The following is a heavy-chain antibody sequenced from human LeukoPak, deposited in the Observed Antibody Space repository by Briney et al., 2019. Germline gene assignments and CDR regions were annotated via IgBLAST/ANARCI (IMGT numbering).Heavy chain of an antibody. V-gene: IGHV4-34*01. D-gene: IGHD5-18*01. CDR2: INHSGST. CDR3: ARGRRQLWSKGFDY. Sequence: SETLSLTCAVYGGSFSVYYWSWIRQPPGKGLEWIGEINHSGSTNYNPSLKSRVTISVDTSKNQFSLKLSSVTAADTAVYYCARGRRQLWSKGFDYWGQGTLVTVSS. CDR1: GGSFSVYY. J-gene: IGHJ4*02.